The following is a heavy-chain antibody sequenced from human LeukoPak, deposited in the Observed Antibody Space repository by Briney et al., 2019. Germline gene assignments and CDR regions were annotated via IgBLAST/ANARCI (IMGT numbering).Heavy chain of an antibody. CDR2: INPNSGVT. D-gene: IGHD3-16*02. CDR3: ARQQEVSGYFDY. V-gene: IGHV1-2*02. J-gene: IGHJ4*02. Sequence: GASVKVSCKASGYRFTGCYMHWVRQAPGQGLEWMGWINPNSGVTNYAQNFQGRVSTTRDTSISTAYMELSRLRSDDTAVYYCARQQEVSGYFDYWGQGTLVTVSS. CDR1: GYRFTGCY.